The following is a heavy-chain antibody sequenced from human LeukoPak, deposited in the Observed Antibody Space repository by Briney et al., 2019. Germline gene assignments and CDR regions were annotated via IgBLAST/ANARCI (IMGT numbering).Heavy chain of an antibody. J-gene: IGHJ4*02. CDR1: GFTFSTYA. CDR3: AKDVYCSGGSCHGIDY. Sequence: GGSLRLSCAASGFTFSTYAMRWVRQAPGKGLQWVSAIGGSGDPTYYADSVKGRFTISRDDSKNTLYLQMNSLRVEDTALYYCAKDVYCSGGSCHGIDYWGQGTLVTVSS. CDR2: IGGSGDPT. D-gene: IGHD2-15*01. V-gene: IGHV3-23*01.